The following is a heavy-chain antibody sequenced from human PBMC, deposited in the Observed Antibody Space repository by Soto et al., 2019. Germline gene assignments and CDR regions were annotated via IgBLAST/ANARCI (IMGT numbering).Heavy chain of an antibody. CDR3: AGGWGSYYPNWFDP. D-gene: IGHD3-10*01. CDR1: GFTLSSYA. J-gene: IGHJ5*02. Sequence: GGSLRLSCAASGFTLSSYAMSWVRQAPGKGLAWVSAIGVSGGRTYYSDSVKGRFTISRDNSKNTLYLQMTSLRAEDTAVYYCAGGWGSYYPNWFDPWGQGTLVTVSS. CDR2: IGVSGGRT. V-gene: IGHV3-23*01.